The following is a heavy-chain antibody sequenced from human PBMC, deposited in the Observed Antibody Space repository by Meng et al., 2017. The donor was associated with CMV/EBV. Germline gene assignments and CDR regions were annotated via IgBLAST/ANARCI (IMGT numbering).Heavy chain of an antibody. Sequence: GGSLRLSCAASGFTFSSYSMNWVRQAPGKGLEWVSSISSSSSYIYYADSVKGRFTISRDNAKNSLYLQMNSLRAEDTAVYYCARGPDSSGYYSVDYWGRGTLVTVSS. V-gene: IGHV3-21*01. CDR2: ISSSSSYI. CDR3: ARGPDSSGYYSVDY. J-gene: IGHJ4*02. CDR1: GFTFSSYS. D-gene: IGHD3-22*01.